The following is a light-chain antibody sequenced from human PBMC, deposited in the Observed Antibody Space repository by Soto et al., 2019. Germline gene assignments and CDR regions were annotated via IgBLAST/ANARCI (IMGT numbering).Light chain of an antibody. V-gene: IGLV2-14*01. J-gene: IGLJ1*01. CDR2: DVS. CDR1: SSDVGGNNY. Sequence: QSALTQPASVSGSPGPSITISCTGASSDVGGNNYVSWYQQYPGKDPKLMVCDVSTRHSGGSNRFAGSKSGNTASLTISGLLAEDEADYYCCWCTGTRYVFGTGSKLTVL. CDR3: CWCTGTRYV.